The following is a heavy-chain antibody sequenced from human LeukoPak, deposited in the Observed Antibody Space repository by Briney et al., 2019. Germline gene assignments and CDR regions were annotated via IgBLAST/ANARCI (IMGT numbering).Heavy chain of an antibody. D-gene: IGHD2-15*01. Sequence: GGSLRLSCAASGFTFSTYTMNWVRQAPGKGLEWVSYISSSSRNTYYADSVKGRFTISRDSAKNSLYLQMNSLRDEDTGVYYCAREGGGYCSGGRCYNADAFDIWGQGTMVTVSS. J-gene: IGHJ3*02. CDR3: AREGGGYCSGGRCYNADAFDI. CDR2: ISSSSRNT. CDR1: GFTFSTYT. V-gene: IGHV3-48*02.